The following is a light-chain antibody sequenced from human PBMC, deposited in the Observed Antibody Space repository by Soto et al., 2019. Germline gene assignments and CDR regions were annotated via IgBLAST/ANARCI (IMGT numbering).Light chain of an antibody. J-gene: IGKJ2*01. Sequence: EIVLTQSPATLSLSPGERATLSCRASQSLSSINLAWFQQKPGQAPRLLIYGASTRATGIPARFSGSGSGTEFTLTISSLQSEDFAVYYCQQYNNWPPDTFGQGTKLEIK. V-gene: IGKV3-15*01. CDR2: GAS. CDR3: QQYNNWPPDT. CDR1: QSLSSIN.